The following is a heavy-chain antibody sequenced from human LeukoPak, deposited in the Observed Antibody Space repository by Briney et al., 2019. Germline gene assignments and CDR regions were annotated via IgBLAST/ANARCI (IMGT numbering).Heavy chain of an antibody. CDR2: TYYSGST. CDR3: ARRNCSGGSCSIFDY. J-gene: IGHJ4*02. Sequence: SETLSLTRTVSGGSISSYYCTWIRPPPGKGLEWIGYTYYSGSTIYNPSLKRRGTISLDTSKNQFSLQLSSVTAADTAVYYCARRNCSGGSCSIFDYWGQGTLVTVSS. V-gene: IGHV4-59*01. CDR1: GGSISSYY. D-gene: IGHD2-15*01.